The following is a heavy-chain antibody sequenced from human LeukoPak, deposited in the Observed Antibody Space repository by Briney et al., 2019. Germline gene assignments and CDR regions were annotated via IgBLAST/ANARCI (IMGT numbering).Heavy chain of an antibody. CDR3: ARVGYASSAIYFQQ. D-gene: IGHD2-8*01. Sequence: SETLSLTCSVSGDSINTNYWNWIRQPAGKGLEWIGRIFTSGSTNYNPSLKSRVTMSIDTSKNQFSLELSSVTAADTAVYYCARVGYASSAIYFQQWGQGTLVSVSS. CDR1: GDSINTNY. V-gene: IGHV4-4*07. J-gene: IGHJ1*01. CDR2: IFTSGST.